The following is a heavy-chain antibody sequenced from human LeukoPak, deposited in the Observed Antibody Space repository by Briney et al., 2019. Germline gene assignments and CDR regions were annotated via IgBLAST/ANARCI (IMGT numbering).Heavy chain of an antibody. CDR2: ISNDGRNK. CDR1: GFTFSTYE. D-gene: IGHD3-3*01. Sequence: GGSLRLSCAASGFTFSTYEMHWVRQAPGKGLEWVAVISNDGRNKDYADSVKGRFTTSRDNSKNTLYVQMNSLRAEDTAVYYCARAPRYDFWSGYYTYYYMDVWGKGTTVTVPS. V-gene: IGHV3-30*07. CDR3: ARAPRYDFWSGYYTYYYMDV. J-gene: IGHJ6*03.